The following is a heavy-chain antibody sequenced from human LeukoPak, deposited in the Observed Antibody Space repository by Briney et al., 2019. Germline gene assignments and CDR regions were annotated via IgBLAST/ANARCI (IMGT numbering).Heavy chain of an antibody. V-gene: IGHV3-7*01. J-gene: IGHJ5*02. CDR1: GFTFSSYW. CDR2: IKQDGSEK. CDR3: AREYYGSGSYYNENWFDP. Sequence: GGSLRLSCAASGFTFSSYWMSWVRQAPGKGLEWVVNIKQDGSEKYYVDSVKGRFTISRDNAKNSLYLQMNSLRAEDTAVYYCAREYYGSGSYYNENWFDPWGQGTLVTVSS. D-gene: IGHD3-10*01.